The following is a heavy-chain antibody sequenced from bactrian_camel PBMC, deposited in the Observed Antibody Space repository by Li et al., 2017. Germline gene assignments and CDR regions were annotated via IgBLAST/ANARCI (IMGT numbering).Heavy chain of an antibody. V-gene: IGHV3S53*01. J-gene: IGHJ4*01. CDR2: ITTNDST. CDR3: AKGGRKTSITPLSAGVTF. CDR1: EYIISRRC. D-gene: IGHD2*01. Sequence: HVQLVESGGGSVQAGGSLRLSCVASEYIISRRCMGWFRQAPGKERERVATITTNDSTSYADSVKGRFTISRDNAKNILYLQMNNLKSEDTAMYYCAKGGRKTSITPLSAGVTFRGQGTQVTVS.